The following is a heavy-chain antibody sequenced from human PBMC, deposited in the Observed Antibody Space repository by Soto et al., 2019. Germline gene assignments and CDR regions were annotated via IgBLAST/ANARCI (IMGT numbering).Heavy chain of an antibody. D-gene: IGHD3-22*01. CDR1: DGSISSWAYY. CDR3: ARSDSSGKTRYYFDH. Sequence: SETLSLTCTVPDGSISSWAYYWSWIRQHPGKGLEWIGYIYSTESTNYNPSLKSRLSISVDMSASQFSLKLSSVTVADTAVYYCARSDSSGKTRYYFDHWGQGTLVTVSS. V-gene: IGHV4-31*03. CDR2: IYSTEST. J-gene: IGHJ4*02.